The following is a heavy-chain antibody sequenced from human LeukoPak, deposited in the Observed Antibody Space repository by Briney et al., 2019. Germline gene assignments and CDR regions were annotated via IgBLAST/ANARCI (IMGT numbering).Heavy chain of an antibody. CDR3: AKDSWYIDY. CDR2: ISGSGGST. D-gene: IGHD6-13*01. J-gene: IGHJ4*02. Sequence: TGGSLRLSCAASRFAFSSYAMSWVRQAPGKRLEWVSAISGSGGSTYYADSVKGRFTISRDNSKNTLYLQMNSLRAEDPAVFYCAKDSWYIDYWGQGTLVTVSS. V-gene: IGHV3-23*01. CDR1: RFAFSSYA.